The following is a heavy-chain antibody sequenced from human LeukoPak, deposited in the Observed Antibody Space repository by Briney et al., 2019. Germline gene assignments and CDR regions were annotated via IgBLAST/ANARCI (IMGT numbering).Heavy chain of an antibody. Sequence: GGSLRLSCAASGFTFSSYGMHWVRQAPGKGLEWLSDIAHDGSAKLYPDSVKGRFTISRDNSKTTLYLQMNSLRAEDTAVYYCANPAARGYSYGYSLDYWGQGTLVTVSS. CDR2: IAHDGSAK. CDR1: GFTFSSYG. V-gene: IGHV3-30*18. D-gene: IGHD5-18*01. J-gene: IGHJ4*02. CDR3: ANPAARGYSYGYSLDY.